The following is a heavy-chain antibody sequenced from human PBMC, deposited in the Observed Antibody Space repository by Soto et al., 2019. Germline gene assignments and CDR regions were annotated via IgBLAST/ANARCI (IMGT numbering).Heavy chain of an antibody. CDR1: GFSFSDYY. CDR2: ISTGGTTI. Sequence: QVQLVESGGGLVKPGGSLRLSCAASGFSFSDYYMSWVRQAPGKGLEWISYISTGGTTIYYADSVKGRFTISRDNAKKSMYLQMNSLRVEDTAVYYCARDGHNWERLEYWGQGTLVTVSS. V-gene: IGHV3-11*01. CDR3: ARDGHNWERLEY. D-gene: IGHD1-1*01. J-gene: IGHJ4*02.